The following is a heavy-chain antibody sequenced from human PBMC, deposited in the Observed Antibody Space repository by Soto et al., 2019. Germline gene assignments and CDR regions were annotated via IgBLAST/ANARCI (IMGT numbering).Heavy chain of an antibody. J-gene: IGHJ4*01. CDR2: IYYSGNT. V-gene: IGHV4-39*01. Sequence: SETLSLTCTVSGGSISSSSYYWGWIRQPPGKGLEWIGSIYYSGNTYYNPSLKSRVTISVDTAKNQFSLKLSSVTAADTAVYYCARQYYFGSGSYYNPPFDFWGHGTLVTLSS. D-gene: IGHD3-10*01. CDR3: ARQYYFGSGSYYNPPFDF. CDR1: GGSISSSSYY.